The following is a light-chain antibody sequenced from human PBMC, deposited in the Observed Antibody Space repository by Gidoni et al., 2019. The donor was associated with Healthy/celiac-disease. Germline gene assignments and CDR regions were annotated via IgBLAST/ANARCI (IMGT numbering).Light chain of an antibody. J-gene: IGKJ4*01. V-gene: IGKV3-11*01. CDR2: DAS. CDR1: QSVSSY. CDR3: QQRSNWPPLT. Sequence: EIVLTQSPATLSLSPGERATLSCRASQSVSSYLAWYQQKPGQAPRLLIYDASNRATGIPARFSGSGSDTDFTLTISSLESEDFAVYYCQQRSNWPPLTFGGGTKVEIK.